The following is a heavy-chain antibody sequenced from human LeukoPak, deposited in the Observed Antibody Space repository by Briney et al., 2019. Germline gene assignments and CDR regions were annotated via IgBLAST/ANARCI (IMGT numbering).Heavy chain of an antibody. CDR2: ISGSGGST. CDR3: AKDQYILTGNFDY. J-gene: IGHJ4*02. V-gene: IGHV3-23*01. D-gene: IGHD3-9*01. Sequence: GGSLRLSCAASGFTFSSYAMSWVRQAPGKGLEWVSAISGSGGSTYYADSVRGRFTISRDNSKNTLYLQMNSLRAEDTAVYYCAKDQYILTGNFDYWGQGTLVTVSS. CDR1: GFTFSSYA.